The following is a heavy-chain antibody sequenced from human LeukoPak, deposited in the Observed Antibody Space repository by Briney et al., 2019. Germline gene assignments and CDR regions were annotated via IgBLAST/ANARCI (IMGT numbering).Heavy chain of an antibody. CDR2: IRSEANSYAT. Sequence: PGGSLRLSCAASGFTFSGSAMHWVRQAPGKGLEWVGRIRSEANSYATAYGESVKGRFTFSRDDSKNTAYLQMDSLQTEDTAVYYCAGANLDYYGMDVWGQGTTVTVSS. CDR3: AGANLDYYGMDV. CDR1: GFTFSGSA. D-gene: IGHD4/OR15-4a*01. V-gene: IGHV3-73*01. J-gene: IGHJ6*02.